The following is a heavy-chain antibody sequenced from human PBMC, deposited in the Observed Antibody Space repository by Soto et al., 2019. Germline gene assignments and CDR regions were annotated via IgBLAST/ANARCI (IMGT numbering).Heavy chain of an antibody. V-gene: IGHV3-9*01. CDR3: AKGVATAVPALDY. Sequence: PGGSLRLSCVASGFSFDDFVMNWVRQRPGKGLEWVSIVSWNSGAKLYADSVKGRFAISRESAKKSVYLQMNSLRPDDTAFYYCAKGVATAVPALDYWGQGTLVTSPQ. J-gene: IGHJ4*02. CDR1: GFSFDDFV. CDR2: VSWNSGAK. D-gene: IGHD2-21*02.